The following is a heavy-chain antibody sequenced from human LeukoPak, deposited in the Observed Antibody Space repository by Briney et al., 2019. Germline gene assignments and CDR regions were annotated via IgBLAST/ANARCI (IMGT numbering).Heavy chain of an antibody. CDR2: ICGSGGST. CDR3: AKFKRASYYDSSGSTSPY. D-gene: IGHD3-22*01. V-gene: IGHV3-23*01. Sequence: GGSLRLSCAASGFTFSSYAMSWVRQAPGKGLEWVSAICGSGGSTYYADSVKGRFTIYRDNYKNTLYLQMNSLRAEDTAVYYCAKFKRASYYDSSGSTSPYCGQGSLVTVSS. J-gene: IGHJ4*02. CDR1: GFTFSSYA.